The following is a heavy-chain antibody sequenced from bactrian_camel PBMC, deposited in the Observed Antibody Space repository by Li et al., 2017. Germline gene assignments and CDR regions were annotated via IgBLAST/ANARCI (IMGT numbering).Heavy chain of an antibody. CDR3: AVDCGPWSSSGSWLDFDY. CDR1: GYSYSTYG. CDR2: IDSDGST. D-gene: IGHD6*01. Sequence: HVQLVESGGGSVQAGGSLRLSCAASGYSYSTYGMGWFRQSPGKEREAVATIDSDGSTNYADSVRGRFTISKDNTKNTLYLQMNSLKPEDTAMYYCAVDCGPWSSSGSWLDFDYWGQGTQVTVS. J-gene: IGHJ4*01. V-gene: IGHV3S53*01.